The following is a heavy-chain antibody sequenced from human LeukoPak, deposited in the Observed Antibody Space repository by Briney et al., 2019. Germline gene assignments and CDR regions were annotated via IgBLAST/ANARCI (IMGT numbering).Heavy chain of an antibody. Sequence: GGSLRLSCAASGFTVSSNYMSWVRQAPGKGLEWVSLIYRDGDTYYADSVKGRFTISRDDSKNTAYLQMNSLKTEDTAVYYCTRHTQDYWGQGTLVTVSS. CDR1: GFTVSSNY. V-gene: IGHV3-53*01. CDR3: TRHTQDY. J-gene: IGHJ4*02. CDR2: IYRDGDT.